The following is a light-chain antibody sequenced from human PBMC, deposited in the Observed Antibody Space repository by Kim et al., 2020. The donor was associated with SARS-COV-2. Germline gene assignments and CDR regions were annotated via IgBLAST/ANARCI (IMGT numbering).Light chain of an antibody. V-gene: IGKV3-15*01. CDR2: GAS. J-gene: IGKJ5*01. Sequence: EIVMTQSPGTLSVSPGERVTLSCGASQTVSIDLAWYQQKPGQAPRLLIYGASTRATGVPARFSGSGSGTEFTLTISSLQSEDFGVYYCQQYNNWPRITFGQGTRLEIK. CDR1: QTVSID. CDR3: QQYNNWPRIT.